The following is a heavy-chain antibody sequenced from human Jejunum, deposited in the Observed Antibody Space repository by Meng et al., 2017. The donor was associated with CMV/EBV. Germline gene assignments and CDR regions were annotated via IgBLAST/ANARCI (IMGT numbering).Heavy chain of an antibody. CDR2: FSYRGGA. V-gene: IGHV4-59*01. D-gene: IGHD3-3*01. CDR1: GGSIGNYY. CDR3: ARVESARRFFDS. Sequence: CIVSGGSIGNYYWSWIRQPPGQGLEWIGYFSYRGGANYISSLKSRVTISVDTSKNQFSLKPNSMTAADTAVYYCARVESARRFFDSWGQGMLVTVSS. J-gene: IGHJ4*02.